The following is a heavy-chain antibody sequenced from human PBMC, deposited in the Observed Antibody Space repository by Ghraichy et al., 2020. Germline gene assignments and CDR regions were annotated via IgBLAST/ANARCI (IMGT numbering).Heavy chain of an antibody. V-gene: IGHV4-34*01. D-gene: IGHD3-22*01. CDR1: GGSFSGYY. CDR3: ARDRYYDSSGYPPRGFDY. J-gene: IGHJ4*02. Sequence: SETLSLTCAVYGGSFSGYYWSWIRQPPGKGLEWIGEINHSGSTNYNPSLKSRVTISVDTSKNQFSLKLSSVTAADTAVYYCARDRYYDSSGYPPRGFDYWGQGTLVTVSS. CDR2: INHSGST.